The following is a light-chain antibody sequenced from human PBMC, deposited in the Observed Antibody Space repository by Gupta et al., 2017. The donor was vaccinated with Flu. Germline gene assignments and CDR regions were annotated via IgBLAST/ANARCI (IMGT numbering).Light chain of an antibody. CDR3: RQEHDNPRT. Sequence: DIVITQSPASLAVSLGERATINCKSSQSVLYTSNNKNSLAWYQQKPGQPPQLLIYWASTRESGVPDRFSGSGSGTXFTLTIXSMQAADVAVYYCRQEHDNPRTFGXGTRLEMK. V-gene: IGKV4-1*01. J-gene: IGKJ1*01. CDR1: QSVLYTSNNKNS. CDR2: WAS.